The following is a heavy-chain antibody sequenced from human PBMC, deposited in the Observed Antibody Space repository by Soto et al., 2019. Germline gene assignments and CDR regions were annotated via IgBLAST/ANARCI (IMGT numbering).Heavy chain of an antibody. CDR3: ARWGLPFGVVTSYYYYYMDV. CDR2: ISAYNGNT. CDR1: VYTFTSYG. J-gene: IGHJ6*03. D-gene: IGHD3-3*01. V-gene: IGHV1-18*01. Sequence: QVQLVQSGAEVKKPGASVKVSCKASVYTFTSYGISWVRQAPGQGLEWMGWISAYNGNTNYAQKLQGRVTMTTDTSTSTAYMELRSLRSDDTAVYYCARWGLPFGVVTSYYYYYMDVWGKGTTVTVSS.